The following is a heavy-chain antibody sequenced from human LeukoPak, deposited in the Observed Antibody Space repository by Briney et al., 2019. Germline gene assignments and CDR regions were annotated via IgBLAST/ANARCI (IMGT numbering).Heavy chain of an antibody. D-gene: IGHD6-19*01. CDR1: GGSISSYY. J-gene: IGHJ4*02. Sequence: PSETLSLTCTVSGGSISSYYWNWIRQPPGKGLEWIGSIYYSGSTYYNPSLKSRVTISVDTSKNQFSLKLSSVTAADTAVYYCARQAPWGSSWRAVAGTTFDYWGQGTLVTVSS. V-gene: IGHV4-59*05. CDR3: ARQAPWGSSWRAVAGTTFDY. CDR2: IYYSGST.